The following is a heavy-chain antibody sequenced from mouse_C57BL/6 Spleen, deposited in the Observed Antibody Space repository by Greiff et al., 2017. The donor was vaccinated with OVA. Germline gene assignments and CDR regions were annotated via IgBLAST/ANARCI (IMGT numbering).Heavy chain of an antibody. CDR1: GFTFSSYA. Sequence: EVMLVESGGGLVKPGGSLKLSCAASGFTFSSYAMSWVRQTPEKRLEWVATISDGGSYTYYPDNVKGRFTISRDNAKNNLYLQMSHLKSEDTAMYYCAREAYGSSSWFAYWGQGTLVTVAA. CDR3: AREAYGSSSWFAY. CDR2: ISDGGSYT. V-gene: IGHV5-4*01. D-gene: IGHD1-1*01. J-gene: IGHJ3*01.